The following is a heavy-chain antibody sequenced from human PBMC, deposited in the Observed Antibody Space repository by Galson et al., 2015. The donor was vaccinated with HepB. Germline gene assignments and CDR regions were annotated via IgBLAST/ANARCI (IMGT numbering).Heavy chain of an antibody. V-gene: IGHV3-30*03. CDR1: GFTFSSYG. J-gene: IGHJ4*02. CDR2: MTYDGSNK. CDR3: ASRGSRSSWQYFDY. D-gene: IGHD6-13*01. Sequence: SLRLSCAGSGFTFSSYGIHWVRQAPGKGLEWVAVMTYDGSNKYYADSVKGRFTISRDNSNNTLYLQMNSLRTEDTGIYYCASRGSRSSWQYFDYWGRGTLVTVSS.